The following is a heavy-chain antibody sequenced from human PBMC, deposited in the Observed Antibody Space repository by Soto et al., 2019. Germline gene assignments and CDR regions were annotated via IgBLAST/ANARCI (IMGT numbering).Heavy chain of an antibody. CDR2: ISYDGSNK. V-gene: IGHV3-30-3*01. D-gene: IGHD2-15*01. J-gene: IGHJ4*02. CDR3: ARVLEMAPDGRSY. Sequence: QVQLVESGGCVVQPGRSLRLSCAASGFTFSSYAMHWVRQAPGKGLEWVAVISYDGSNKYYADSVKGRFTISRDNSKNTLYLQMNSLRAEDTAVYYCARVLEMAPDGRSYWGQGTLVTVSS. CDR1: GFTFSSYA.